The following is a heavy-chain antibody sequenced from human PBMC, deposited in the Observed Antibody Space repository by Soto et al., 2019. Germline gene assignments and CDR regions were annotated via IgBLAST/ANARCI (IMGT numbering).Heavy chain of an antibody. CDR2: IYYSGST. Sequence: SETLSLTCTVSGGSISSGGYYWSWIRQHPGKGLEWIGYIYYSGSTYYNPSLKSRVTISRDNSKNTLYLQMNSLRAEDTAVYYCAKRRGVVGLTTWYFDYWGQGTLVTVSS. J-gene: IGHJ4*02. V-gene: IGHV4-31*03. D-gene: IGHD1-26*01. CDR1: GGSISSGGYY. CDR3: AKRRGVVGLTTWYFDY.